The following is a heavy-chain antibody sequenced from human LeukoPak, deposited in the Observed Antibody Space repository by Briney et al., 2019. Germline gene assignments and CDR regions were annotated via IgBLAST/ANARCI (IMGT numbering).Heavy chain of an antibody. Sequence: GESLKISCKGSGYSFTSYWIGWVRQMPGKGLEWMGIIYPGDSDTRYSPSFQGQVTISADKSISTAYLQWSSLKASDTAMYYCARHWRYCSSTTCYPWYFDLWGRGTLVTVSS. CDR3: ARHWRYCSSTTCYPWYFDL. V-gene: IGHV5-51*01. CDR2: IYPGDSDT. J-gene: IGHJ2*01. D-gene: IGHD2-2*01. CDR1: GYSFTSYW.